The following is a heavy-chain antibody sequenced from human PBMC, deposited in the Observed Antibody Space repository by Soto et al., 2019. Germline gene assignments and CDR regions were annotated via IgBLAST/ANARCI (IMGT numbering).Heavy chain of an antibody. CDR3: ARVREGLSLSVWYFDL. J-gene: IGHJ2*01. CDR2: IYYSGST. D-gene: IGHD3-16*02. CDR1: GGSISSSSYY. Sequence: QLQLQESGPGLVKPSETLSLTCTVSGGSISSSSYYWGWIRQPPGKGLEWIGIIYYSGSTYYNPSLKSRVTITVDTSKTQCSLKLSSVTAADTAVYYCARVREGLSLSVWYFDLWGRGTLVTVSS. V-gene: IGHV4-39*01.